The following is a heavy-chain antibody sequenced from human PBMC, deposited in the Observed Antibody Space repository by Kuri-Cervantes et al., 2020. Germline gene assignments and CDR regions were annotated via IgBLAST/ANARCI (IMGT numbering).Heavy chain of an antibody. J-gene: IGHJ6*02. V-gene: IGHV4-4*07. CDR2: IYTSGST. CDR1: GFTFSDYY. Sequence: ESLKISCAASGFTFSDYYMSWVRQAPGKGLEWIGRIYTSGSTNYNPSLKSRVTMSVDTSKNQFSLKLSSVTAADTAVYYCARDPPRSGWLSRYYYGMDVWGQGTTVTVSS. D-gene: IGHD6-19*01. CDR3: ARDPPRSGWLSRYYYGMDV.